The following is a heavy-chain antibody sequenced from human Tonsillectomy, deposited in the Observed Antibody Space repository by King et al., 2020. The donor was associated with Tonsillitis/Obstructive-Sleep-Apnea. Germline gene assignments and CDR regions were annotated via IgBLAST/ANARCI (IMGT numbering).Heavy chain of an antibody. V-gene: IGHV3-23*04. J-gene: IGHJ4*02. D-gene: IGHD2-21*01. CDR3: VRQVSLSPRELCQAACPFDS. Sequence: VQLVESGGLLVQPGGPLRLSCAAGGFTCSLYAISWVRLAPVKGLEWVSAISPLGEYIYYVDSVRGRFNFSRDNSRGTAFLQMNNLRAEDTALYYCVRQVSLSPRELCQAACPFDSWGQGALVTVSS. CDR1: GFTCSLYA. CDR2: ISPLGEYI.